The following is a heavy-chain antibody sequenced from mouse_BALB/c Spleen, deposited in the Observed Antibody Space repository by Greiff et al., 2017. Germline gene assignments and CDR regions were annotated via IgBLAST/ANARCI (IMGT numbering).Heavy chain of an antibody. J-gene: IGHJ4*01. D-gene: IGHD1-1*01. Sequence: VQLQQSGPELVKPGASVKISCKASGYSFTGYYMNWVKQSNGKSLEWIGNIDPYYGGTSYNQKFKGKATLTVDKSSSTAYMQLNSLTSEDSAVNNCARKGDRDYGYAMDNGGKGTSVPVSS. CDR3: ARKGDRDYGYAMDN. CDR1: GYSFTGYY. V-gene: IGHV1-39*01. CDR2: IDPYYGGT.